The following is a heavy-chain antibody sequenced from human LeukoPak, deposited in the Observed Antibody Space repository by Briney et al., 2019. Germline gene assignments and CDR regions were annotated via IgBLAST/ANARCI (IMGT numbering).Heavy chain of an antibody. Sequence: SVKVSCKASGGTFSSYAISWVRQAPGQGLEWMGRIIPIFGTANYAQKFQGRVTITTDESTSTAYMELSSLRSEDTAVYYCAKIVAGTSIGWGQGTLVTVSS. CDR2: IIPIFGTA. CDR1: GGTFSSYA. J-gene: IGHJ4*02. CDR3: AKIVAGTSIG. V-gene: IGHV1-69*05. D-gene: IGHD6-19*01.